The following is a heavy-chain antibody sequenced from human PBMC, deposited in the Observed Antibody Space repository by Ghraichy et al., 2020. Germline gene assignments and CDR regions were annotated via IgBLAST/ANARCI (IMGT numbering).Heavy chain of an antibody. CDR3: ARLLMVGYYFDY. D-gene: IGHD3-16*01. V-gene: IGHV3-21*01. CDR2: IGSIGNYI. J-gene: IGHJ4*02. Sequence: GGSLRLSCAASGFTFSSYSMNWVRQAPGKGLEWVSYIGSIGNYIYYADSVRGRFTISRDNAKNELYLQMDSLRAEDTAVYYCARLLMVGYYFDYWGRGILV. CDR1: GFTFSSYS.